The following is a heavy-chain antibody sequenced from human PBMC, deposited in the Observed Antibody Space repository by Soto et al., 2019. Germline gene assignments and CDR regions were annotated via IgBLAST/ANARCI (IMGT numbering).Heavy chain of an antibody. CDR3: ATVPGGGYCSSTSCSAFEY. D-gene: IGHD2-2*01. J-gene: IGHJ4*02. Sequence: ASVKVSCKVSGYTLTELSMHWVRQAPGKGLEWMGGFDPEDGETIYAQKFQGRVTMTEDTSTDTAYMELSSLRSEDTAVYYCATVPGGGYCSSTSCSAFEYWGQGTLVTVSS. V-gene: IGHV1-24*01. CDR1: GYTLTELS. CDR2: FDPEDGET.